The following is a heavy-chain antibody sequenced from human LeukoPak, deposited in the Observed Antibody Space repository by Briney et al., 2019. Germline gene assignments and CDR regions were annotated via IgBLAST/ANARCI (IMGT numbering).Heavy chain of an antibody. Sequence: SETLSLTCTVSVGSISSYYWSWIRQPPGKGLECIGYIYTSGSTNYNPSLKSRVTISVDTSKNQFSLKLSSVTAADTAVYYCARRHFWSGYGGYYYYYMDVWGKGTTVTVSS. V-gene: IGHV4-4*09. D-gene: IGHD3-3*01. J-gene: IGHJ6*03. CDR1: VGSISSYY. CDR2: IYTSGST. CDR3: ARRHFWSGYGGYYYYYMDV.